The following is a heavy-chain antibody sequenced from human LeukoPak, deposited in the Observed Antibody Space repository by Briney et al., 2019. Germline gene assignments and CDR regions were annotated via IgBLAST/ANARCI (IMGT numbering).Heavy chain of an antibody. J-gene: IGHJ4*02. CDR3: AKARVGEAGASDY. D-gene: IGHD6-13*01. Sequence: GGSLRLSCAASGFTFSNYATSWVRQSPGKGLEWVSTITSSGGSTFYADSVKGRFTISRDNSKNTLYLQMDSLSAEDTAVYYCAKARVGEAGASDYWGQGTLVTVSS. V-gene: IGHV3-23*01. CDR1: GFTFSNYA. CDR2: ITSSGGST.